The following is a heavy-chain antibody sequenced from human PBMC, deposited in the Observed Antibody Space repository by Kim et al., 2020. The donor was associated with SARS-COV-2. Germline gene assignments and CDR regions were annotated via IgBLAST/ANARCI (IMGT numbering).Heavy chain of an antibody. D-gene: IGHD7-27*01. J-gene: IGHJ4*02. CDR3: ARRETRDLFTSDWGFFDY. V-gene: IGHV4-59*08. Sequence: SETLSLTCTVSGDSMSADYLNWIRQSPGKGLEWIGYVYFRGTTSYNPSLKSRVTISIDMSKSQFSLKLNSVTAADTAVYYCARRETRDLFTSDWGFFDYWGQGALVTVSS. CDR1: GDSMSADY. CDR2: VYFRGTT.